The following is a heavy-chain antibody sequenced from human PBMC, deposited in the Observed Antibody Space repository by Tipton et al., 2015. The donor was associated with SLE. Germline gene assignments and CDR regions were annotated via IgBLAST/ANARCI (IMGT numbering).Heavy chain of an antibody. V-gene: IGHV4-59*08. D-gene: IGHD4-17*01. J-gene: IGHJ4*02. Sequence: TLSLTCTVSGGSISSHYWSWIRQPPGKGLEWIGYIYYSVSTNYNPSLKSRATISVDTSRNQFSLRLNSVTAADTAVYYCARQGSGEPFDYWGQGILVTVSA. CDR1: GGSISSHY. CDR2: IYYSVST. CDR3: ARQGSGEPFDY.